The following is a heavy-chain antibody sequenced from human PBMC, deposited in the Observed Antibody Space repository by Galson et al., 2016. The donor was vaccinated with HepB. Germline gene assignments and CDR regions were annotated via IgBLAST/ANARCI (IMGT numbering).Heavy chain of an antibody. V-gene: IGHV4-39*01. Sequence: SETLSLTCTVSGGSIRSNSYYWGWVRQPPGKGLEWIGSIYFSGTTYYNPSLKSRVTISVDTSKNQLSLKLSSVTAADAAIYYCASCYDYVWGSFRDDFDIWGQGTMVTVSS. CDR1: GGSIRSNSYY. J-gene: IGHJ3*02. CDR3: ASCYDYVWGSFRDDFDI. CDR2: IYFSGTT. D-gene: IGHD3-16*02.